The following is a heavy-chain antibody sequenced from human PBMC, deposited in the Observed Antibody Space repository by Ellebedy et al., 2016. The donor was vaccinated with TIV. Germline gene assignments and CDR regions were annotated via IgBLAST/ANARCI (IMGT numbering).Heavy chain of an antibody. J-gene: IGHJ6*02. CDR1: GYSLTSYH. CDR2: MNPNTGET. V-gene: IGHV1-8*01. Sequence: AASVKVSCKASGYSLTSYHINWVRQATGQGLEWMAWMNPNTGETGYAQKFQGRLTMTKNTSINTAYMELSSLRSEDTAVYYCARRGDDFYYNALDVWGQGTMVTVPS. D-gene: IGHD3/OR15-3a*01. CDR3: ARRGDDFYYNALDV.